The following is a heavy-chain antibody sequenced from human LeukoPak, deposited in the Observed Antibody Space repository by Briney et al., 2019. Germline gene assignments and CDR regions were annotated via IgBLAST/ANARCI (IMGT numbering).Heavy chain of an antibody. D-gene: IGHD3-22*01. J-gene: IGHJ4*02. CDR3: ASRCYYYDSSGCPGY. CDR1: GGSISSSTYY. V-gene: IGHV4-39*07. Sequence: PSETLSLTCTVSGGSISSSTYYWGWVRQPPGKGLEWIGIIHYGGSTSYNPSLKSRITMSVDTSKNQFSLKLSSVTAADTAVYYCASRCYYYDSSGCPGYWGQGTLSPSPQ. CDR2: IHYGGST.